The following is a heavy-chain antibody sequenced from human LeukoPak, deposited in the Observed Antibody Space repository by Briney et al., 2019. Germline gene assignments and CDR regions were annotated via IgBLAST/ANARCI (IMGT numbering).Heavy chain of an antibody. D-gene: IGHD3-10*01. CDR2: IYYSGST. J-gene: IGHJ4*02. Sequence: SETLSLTCTVSGGSISSYYWSWIRQPPGKGLEWIGHIYYSGSTNYNPSLMSRVTISVDTSKNQFSLKLSSVTAADTAVYYCASYSYYGSGTGYWGQGTLVTVSS. V-gene: IGHV4-59*01. CDR1: GGSISSYY. CDR3: ASYSYYGSGTGY.